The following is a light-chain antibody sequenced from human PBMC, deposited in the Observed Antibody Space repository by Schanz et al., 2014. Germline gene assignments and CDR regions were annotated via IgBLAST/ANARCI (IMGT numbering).Light chain of an antibody. CDR1: SSDVGGYNS. Sequence: QSALTQPPSASGSPGQSVTISCTGTSSDVGGYNSVSWYQHHPGKAPKLMIYEVSKRPSGVPDRFSGSKSGNTASLIVFGLQAEDEADYYCTSYTGSGTLWVFGGGTKLTVL. J-gene: IGLJ3*02. CDR3: TSYTGSGTLWV. V-gene: IGLV2-8*01. CDR2: EVS.